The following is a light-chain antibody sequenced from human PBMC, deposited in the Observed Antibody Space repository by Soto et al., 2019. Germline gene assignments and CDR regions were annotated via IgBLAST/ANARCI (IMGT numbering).Light chain of an antibody. CDR1: TGPVTSGHY. CDR3: LLSYSGTRVL. Sequence: QAVVTQEPSVTVSPGGTVTLTCGSTTGPVTSGHYPYWLQQKPGQAPTTLIYDTDNKNSWTPARLAGSILGGKAVLTLSGAQPEDEADYYCLLSYSGTRVLFGAGTKLTVL. CDR2: DTD. J-gene: IGLJ2*01. V-gene: IGLV7-46*01.